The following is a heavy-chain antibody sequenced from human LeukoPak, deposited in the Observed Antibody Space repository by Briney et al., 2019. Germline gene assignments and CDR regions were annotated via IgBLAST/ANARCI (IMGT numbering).Heavy chain of an antibody. CDR1: GVTFDDYA. CDR2: LNWDSRSV. V-gene: IGHV3-9*01. Sequence: GGSLRLSCAASGVTFDDYAMHWVRQSPGTGLEWVSGLNWDSRSVAYADSVRGRFTISRDNAKNSLYLQMNNLRPEDTALYYCAKVGSRYIWGTPHWPFDIWGQGTMVTVSS. CDR3: AKVGSRYIWGTPHWPFDI. J-gene: IGHJ3*02. D-gene: IGHD3-16*01.